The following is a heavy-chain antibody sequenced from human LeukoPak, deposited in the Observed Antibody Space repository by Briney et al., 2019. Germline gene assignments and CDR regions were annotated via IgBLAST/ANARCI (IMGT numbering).Heavy chain of an antibody. CDR2: IIPIFGTA. CDR1: GGTFSSYA. V-gene: IGHV1-69*13. J-gene: IGHJ4*02. CDR3: AREPEMYYFDY. Sequence: SVKVSCKASGGTFSSYAISWERQAPGQGLEWMGGIIPIFGTANYAQKFQGRVTITAGESTSTAYMELSSLRSEDTAVYYCAREPEMYYFDYWGQGTLVTVSS.